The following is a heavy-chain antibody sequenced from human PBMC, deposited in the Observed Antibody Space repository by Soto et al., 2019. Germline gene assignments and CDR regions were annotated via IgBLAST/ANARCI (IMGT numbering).Heavy chain of an antibody. D-gene: IGHD5-18*01. J-gene: IGHJ3*02. CDR2: ISSSSSYI. Sequence: PGGSLRLSCAASGFTFSGFSMNWVRQAPGKGLEWVSSISSSSSYIYYADSVKGRFTISRDNAKNSLYLQMNSLRAEDTAVYYCARVLGYSYGLLDAFDIWGQGTVVTVSS. CDR1: GFTFSGFS. V-gene: IGHV3-21*01. CDR3: ARVLGYSYGLLDAFDI.